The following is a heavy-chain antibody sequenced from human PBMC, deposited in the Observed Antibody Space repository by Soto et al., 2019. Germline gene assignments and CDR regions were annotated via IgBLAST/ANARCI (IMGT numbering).Heavy chain of an antibody. CDR2: IYYSGST. J-gene: IGHJ5*02. V-gene: IGHV4-31*03. Sequence: PSETLSLTCTVSGGSISSGGYYWSWIRQHPGKGLEWIGYIYYSGSTYYNPSLKSRVTISVDTSKNQFSLKLSSVTAADTAVYYCARDSSSSPFVPWGQGTLVTVSS. CDR1: GGSISSGGYY. D-gene: IGHD6-6*01. CDR3: ARDSSSSPFVP.